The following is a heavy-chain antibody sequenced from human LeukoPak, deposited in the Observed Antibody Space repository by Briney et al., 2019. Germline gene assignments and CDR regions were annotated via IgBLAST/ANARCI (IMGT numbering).Heavy chain of an antibody. CDR1: GGTFSSYA. CDR3: ANDYYDSSGYLDY. CDR2: IIPILGIA. J-gene: IGHJ4*02. Sequence: ASVKVSCKASGGTFSSYAISWVRQAPGQGLEWMGRIIPILGIANYAQKFQGRVTITADKSTSTAYMELSSLRSEDTAVYYCANDYYDSSGYLDYWGQGTLVTVSS. D-gene: IGHD3-22*01. V-gene: IGHV1-69*04.